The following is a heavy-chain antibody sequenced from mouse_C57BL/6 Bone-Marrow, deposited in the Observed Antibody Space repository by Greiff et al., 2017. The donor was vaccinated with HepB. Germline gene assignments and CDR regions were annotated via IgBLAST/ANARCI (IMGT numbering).Heavy chain of an antibody. Sequence: EVQLQQSGAELVRPGASVKLSCTASGFNIKDDYMHWVKQRPEQGLEWIGWIDPENGDTEYASKFQGKATITAATSSNTAYLQLSSLTSEDTAVYYCTSDGYYPAWFAYWGQGTLVTVSA. D-gene: IGHD2-3*01. CDR3: TSDGYYPAWFAY. CDR2: IDPENGDT. CDR1: GFNIKDDY. J-gene: IGHJ3*01. V-gene: IGHV14-4*01.